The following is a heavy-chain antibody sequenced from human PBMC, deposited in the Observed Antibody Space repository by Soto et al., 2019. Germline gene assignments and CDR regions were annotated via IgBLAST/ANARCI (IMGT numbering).Heavy chain of an antibody. CDR3: AGTPSLQWSSLDV. CDR2: TYYRSRWYN. Sequence: PSQTLSLTCAISGDSVSSNSAAWNWIRQSPSRGLEWLGRTYYRSRWYNDYAVSVKSRITVNPDTSKNQFSLHLNSVTPEATAVYYCAGTPSLQWSSLDVWDTGTPVPVSS. D-gene: IGHD1-7*01. CDR1: GDSVSSNSAA. V-gene: IGHV6-1*01. J-gene: IGHJ6*04.